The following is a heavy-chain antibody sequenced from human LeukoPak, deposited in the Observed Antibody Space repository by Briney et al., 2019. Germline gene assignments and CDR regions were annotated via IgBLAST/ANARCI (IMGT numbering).Heavy chain of an antibody. J-gene: IGHJ4*02. CDR3: ERALAPSIAARPGDY. CDR1: GGSISSGSYY. CDR2: IYTSGST. V-gene: IGHV4-61*02. D-gene: IGHD6-6*01. Sequence: SETLSLTCTVSGGSISSGSYYWSWIRQPAGKGLEWIGRIYTSGSTNYNPTLKSRVTISVDTSKNQFSLKLSSVTAADTAVYYCERALAPSIAARPGDYWGQGTLVTVSS.